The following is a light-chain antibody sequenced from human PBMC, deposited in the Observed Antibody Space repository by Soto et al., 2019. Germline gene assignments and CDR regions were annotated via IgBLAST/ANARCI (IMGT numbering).Light chain of an antibody. CDR1: QNIGVW. Sequence: DIQMTQSPSTLSASVGDRVTIACRASQNIGVWLAWYQQKPGKVPSLLIYKTSTLEDGVPSRFSGTGTGTDFTLTISSLQPDDVATYYCQQWSLYSWTFGQGTNVEI. CDR3: QQWSLYSWT. V-gene: IGKV1-5*03. J-gene: IGKJ1*01. CDR2: KTS.